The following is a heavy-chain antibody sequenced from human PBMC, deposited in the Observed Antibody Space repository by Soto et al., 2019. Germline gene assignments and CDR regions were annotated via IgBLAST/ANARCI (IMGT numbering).Heavy chain of an antibody. CDR1: DVSISSGSYY. D-gene: IGHD1-7*01. V-gene: IGHV4-31*03. J-gene: IGHJ5*02. CDR3: ARVLTGTTRFDP. CDR2: IYYSGST. Sequence: SETLSLTCTVSDVSISSGSYYWSWIRQHPGKGLEWIGYIYYSGSTYYNPSLKSRVTISVDTSKNQFSLKLSSVTAADTAVYYCARVLTGTTRFDPWGQGTLVTVSS.